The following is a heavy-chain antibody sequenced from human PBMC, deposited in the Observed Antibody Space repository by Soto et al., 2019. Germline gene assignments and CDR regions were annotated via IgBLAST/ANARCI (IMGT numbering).Heavy chain of an antibody. V-gene: IGHV3-30*03. J-gene: IGHJ4*02. CDR1: GFTFSSYG. CDR3: VSDRGYGHASVPYS. D-gene: IGHD5-18*01. CDR2: ISYDGGLQ. Sequence: QAQLVESVGGVVQPGRSLRLSCAASGFTFSSYGMHWVRQAAGTGLEWVAVISYDGGLQHYADSVKGRFTISRDNSKNMVLLQMNSLRAEDTAVYYCVSDRGYGHASVPYSWGQGTLVSVSS.